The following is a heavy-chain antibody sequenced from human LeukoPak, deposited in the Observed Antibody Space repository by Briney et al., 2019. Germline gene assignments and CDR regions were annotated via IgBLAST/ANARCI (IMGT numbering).Heavy chain of an antibody. CDR3: ARDIWGYDHGLWWLDP. CDR1: GGSISSSSYY. J-gene: IGHJ5*02. CDR2: IYYSGST. D-gene: IGHD4-17*01. V-gene: IGHV4-39*07. Sequence: SETLSLTCTVSGGSISSSSYYWGWIRQPPGKGLEWIGSIYYSGSTNYNPSLKSRVTMSVDTSKNQFSLKLSSVTSADTAVYYCARDIWGYDHGLWWLDPWGQGTLVTVSS.